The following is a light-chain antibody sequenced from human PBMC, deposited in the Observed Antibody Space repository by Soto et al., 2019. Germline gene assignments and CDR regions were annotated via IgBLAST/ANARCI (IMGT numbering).Light chain of an antibody. V-gene: IGKV4-1*01. J-gene: IGKJ4*01. CDR3: QQYYSSPQLT. CDR1: QSVLYNSNNKNY. Sequence: DIVMTQSPDSLAVSLGERATIHCKSSQSVLYNSNNKNYLAWYQQKPGQPPKLLFYWASTRESGVPDRFSGSGSGTDFTLTISSLQAEDVAVYYCQQYYSSPQLTFGGGTKVEIK. CDR2: WAS.